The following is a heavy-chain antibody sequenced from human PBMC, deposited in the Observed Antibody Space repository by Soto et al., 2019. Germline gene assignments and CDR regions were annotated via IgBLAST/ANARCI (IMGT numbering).Heavy chain of an antibody. V-gene: IGHV3-66*01. Sequence: VQMVESGGGLVQPGESLRLSCTVSGLSVTSNYMTWVRQAPGKGLEWVSVIYGGGSTYYADSVKGRFTISSDNFKNTLYLQMNSLRVEDTGVYYCAIAATAGYYYYMDVWGNGTTVTVSS. CDR1: GLSVTSNY. D-gene: IGHD6-13*01. CDR2: IYGGGST. J-gene: IGHJ6*03. CDR3: AIAATAGYYYYMDV.